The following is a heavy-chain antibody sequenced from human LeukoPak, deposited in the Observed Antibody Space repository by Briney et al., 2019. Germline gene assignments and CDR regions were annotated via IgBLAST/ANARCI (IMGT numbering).Heavy chain of an antibody. Sequence: PSETLSLTCAVYGGSFSGYYWSWIRQPPGKGLEWIWEINHSGSTNYNPSLKSRVTISVDTSKNQFSLNLSSVTAADTAVYYCARRHVQYTSSSDPYYFDYWGQGTLVTVSS. CDR1: GGSFSGYY. V-gene: IGHV4-34*01. D-gene: IGHD6-6*01. J-gene: IGHJ4*02. CDR3: ARRHVQYTSSSDPYYFDY. CDR2: INHSGST.